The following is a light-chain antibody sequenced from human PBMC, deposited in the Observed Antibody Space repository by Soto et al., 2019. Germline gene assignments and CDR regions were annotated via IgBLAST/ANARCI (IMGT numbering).Light chain of an antibody. V-gene: IGKV1-5*01. J-gene: IGKJ4*01. CDR3: QQYNSYSPLS. CDR2: DAS. Sequence: DIQMTQSPFTLSASVGDRVTITCRASQSIGDRLAWYQQKPGKAPKLLIYDASRLESGVPSRFSGSGSGKTFILIISSLQPDDFASYYCQQYNSYSPLSFGGGTKVDI. CDR1: QSIGDR.